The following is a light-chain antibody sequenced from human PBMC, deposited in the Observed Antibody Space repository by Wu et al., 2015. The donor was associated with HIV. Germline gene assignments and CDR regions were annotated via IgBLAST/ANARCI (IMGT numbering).Light chain of an antibody. CDR3: QQYSTYVYT. J-gene: IGKJ2*01. Sequence: DIQMTQSPSTLSASVGDRVTITCRASQSVGTWLAWYQQQPGKAPKVLIYKASNLASGVPSRFSGGGSETEFTLTINSLQPDDLATYYCQQYSTYVYTFGQGTKLDIK. V-gene: IGKV1-5*03. CDR1: QSVGTW. CDR2: KAS.